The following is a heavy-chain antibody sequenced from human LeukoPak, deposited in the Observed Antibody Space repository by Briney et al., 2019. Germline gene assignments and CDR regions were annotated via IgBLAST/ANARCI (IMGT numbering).Heavy chain of an antibody. CDR3: VKDDGWVQYAN. Sequence: GGSLRLSCATSGFILSHHGMNWVRPAPGKSLEWVSGIRADAVTTYYAHSVRGRFIISRDKSKNTVYLRMNSLSAEDAAVYYCVKDDGWVQYANWGQGTLATVSS. CDR2: IRADAVTT. V-gene: IGHV3-23*01. CDR1: GFILSHHG. J-gene: IGHJ4*02. D-gene: IGHD5-24*01.